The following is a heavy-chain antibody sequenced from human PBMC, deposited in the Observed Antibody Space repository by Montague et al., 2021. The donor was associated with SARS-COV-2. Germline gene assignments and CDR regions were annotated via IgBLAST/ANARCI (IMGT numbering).Heavy chain of an antibody. V-gene: IGHV4-39*01. Sequence: SETLSLTCTVSGGSISSSSYYWGWIRQPPGKGLVWIGSIHYSGSTYYNPSLKSRVTISVDTSKKHFSLKLSSVTAADTAVYFCAAQSSGGYCSSSSCYVWFDPWGQGTLVTVSS. CDR3: AAQSSGGYCSSSSCYVWFDP. D-gene: IGHD2-2*01. CDR1: GGSISSSSYY. CDR2: IHYSGST. J-gene: IGHJ5*02.